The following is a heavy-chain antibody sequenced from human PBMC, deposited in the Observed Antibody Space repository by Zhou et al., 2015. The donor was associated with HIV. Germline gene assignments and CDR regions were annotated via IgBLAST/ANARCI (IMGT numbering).Heavy chain of an antibody. D-gene: IGHD3-22*01. CDR3: ARAPQYPRNYYDSSGYHH. Sequence: QVQLVQSGAEVKKPGASVKVSCKASGYTFTSYGISWVRQAPGQGLEWMGWISAYNGNTNYAQKLQGRVTMTTDTSTSTAYMELRSLRSDDTAVYYCARAPQYPRNYYDSSGYHHWGQGTLVTVSS. J-gene: IGHJ5*02. CDR1: GYTFTSYG. CDR2: ISAYNGNT. V-gene: IGHV1-18*01.